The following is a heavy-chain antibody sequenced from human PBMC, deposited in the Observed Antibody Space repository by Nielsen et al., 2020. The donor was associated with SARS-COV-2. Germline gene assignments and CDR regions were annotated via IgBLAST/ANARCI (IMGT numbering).Heavy chain of an antibody. CDR3: ANGGLLGYCTGGSCFDL. J-gene: IGHJ5*02. V-gene: IGHV1-46*01. CDR1: GYTFTTYY. D-gene: IGHD2-8*02. CDR2: INPNGGTT. Sequence: ASVKVSCKASGYTFTTYYMHWVRQAPGQGLEWMGIINPNGGTTRYAQRFQGRVTMTRDTSTSTVYMELSSLRSEDTAVYYCANGGLLGYCTGGSCFDLWGQGTLVTVSS.